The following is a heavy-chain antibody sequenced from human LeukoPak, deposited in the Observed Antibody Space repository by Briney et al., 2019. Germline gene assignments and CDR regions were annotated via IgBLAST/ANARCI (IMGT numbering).Heavy chain of an antibody. CDR2: IRNDGNNK. V-gene: IGHV3-30*02. CDR1: GFTFSSNG. CDR3: AKDRSWSWDY. J-gene: IGHJ4*02. Sequence: PGGSLRLSCGASGFTFSSNGMHWVRQAPGKGLEWVAYIRNDGNNKYYADSVKGRFTISRDNSKNTLYLQMNSPRTEDTAVYYCAKDRSWSWDYWGQGTLVTVSS. D-gene: IGHD3-10*01.